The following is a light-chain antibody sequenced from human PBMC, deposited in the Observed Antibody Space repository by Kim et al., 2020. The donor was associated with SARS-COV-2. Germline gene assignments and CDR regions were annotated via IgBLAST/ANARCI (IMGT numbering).Light chain of an antibody. Sequence: QSALTQPASVSGSPGQSITISCTGTSSDVGTYNSVSWYQQHPGNAPKIMIYDVSNRPSGVSNRFSGSKSGNTASLTISGLQAEDEADYYCSSYTSSTTLVFAGGTQLTVL. CDR2: DVS. V-gene: IGLV2-14*03. J-gene: IGLJ2*01. CDR1: SSDVGTYNS. CDR3: SSYTSSTTLV.